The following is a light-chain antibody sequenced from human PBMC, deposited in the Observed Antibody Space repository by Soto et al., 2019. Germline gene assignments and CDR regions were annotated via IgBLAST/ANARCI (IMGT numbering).Light chain of an antibody. CDR1: QSINRW. J-gene: IGKJ1*01. V-gene: IGKV1-5*01. CDR2: DAS. Sequence: DIQMTQSPSTLSASVGDRVTITCXASQSINRWVAWYQQKPGKAPKTLIYDASSLESGVPSRFSGSGSGTEFTLTISSLQPDDFATYYCQQYHIYSRTFGQGTKV. CDR3: QQYHIYSRT.